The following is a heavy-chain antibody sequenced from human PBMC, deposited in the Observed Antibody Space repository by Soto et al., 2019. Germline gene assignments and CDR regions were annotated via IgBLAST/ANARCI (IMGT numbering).Heavy chain of an antibody. J-gene: IGHJ5*01. CDR3: AEISRGYGSWGSFGS. CDR1: GFTFSTYA. Sequence: EVQLLESGGGLVQPGGSLRLYCAASGFTFSTYAMTWVRQAPGKGLEWVSAISASGDSTYYADSVKGRFTISRDNSNNALYLQMNSLRPEDTAVYYCAEISRGYGSWGSFGSWGQGTLVTVSS. V-gene: IGHV3-23*01. CDR2: ISASGDST. D-gene: IGHD3-10*01.